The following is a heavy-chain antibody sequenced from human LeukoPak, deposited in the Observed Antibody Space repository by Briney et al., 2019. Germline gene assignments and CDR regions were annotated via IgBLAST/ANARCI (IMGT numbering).Heavy chain of an antibody. CDR3: ARDGNSGYTFDY. V-gene: IGHV4-61*02. D-gene: IGHD5-12*01. J-gene: IGHJ4*02. CDR2: IYTSGST. Sequence: SQTLSLTCTVSGGSISSGSYYWSWIRQPAGKGLEWIGRIYTSGSTKYNPSLKSRVTMSVDTSKNRFPLKLSSVTAADTAVYYCARDGNSGYTFDYWGQGTLVTVS. CDR1: GGSISSGSYY.